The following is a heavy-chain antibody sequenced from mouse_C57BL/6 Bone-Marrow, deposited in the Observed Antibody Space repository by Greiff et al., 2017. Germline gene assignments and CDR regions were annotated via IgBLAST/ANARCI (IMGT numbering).Heavy chain of an antibody. CDR3: ARRDYYYGSSYVRWYFDV. Sequence: QVQLQQSGAELAKPGASVKLSCKASGYTFTSYWMHWVKQRPGQGLEWIGYINPSSGYTKYNQKFKDKATLTADKSSSTAYMQLSSLTYEDSAVYYCARRDYYYGSSYVRWYFDVWGTGTTVTVSS. D-gene: IGHD1-1*01. CDR2: INPSSGYT. CDR1: GYTFTSYW. V-gene: IGHV1-7*01. J-gene: IGHJ1*03.